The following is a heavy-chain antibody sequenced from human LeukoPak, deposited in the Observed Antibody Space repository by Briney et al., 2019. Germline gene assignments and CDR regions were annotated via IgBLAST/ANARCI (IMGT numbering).Heavy chain of an antibody. CDR3: AQFFHSGSYYNGDYYYGMDV. J-gene: IGHJ6*01. CDR2: ISAYNGNT. CDR1: GYTFTSYG. V-gene: IGHV1-18*01. D-gene: IGHD3-10*01. Sequence: ASVKVSCKASGYTFTSYGISWVRQAPGQGLEWMGWISAYNGNTNYAQKLQGRVTMTTDTSTSTAYMELRSLRSDDTAVYYCAQFFHSGSYYNGDYYYGMDVWGQGTTVTVSS.